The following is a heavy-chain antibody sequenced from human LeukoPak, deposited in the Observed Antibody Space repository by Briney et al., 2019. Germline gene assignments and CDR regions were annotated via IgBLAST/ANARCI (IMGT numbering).Heavy chain of an antibody. D-gene: IGHD3-10*01. V-gene: IGHV1-69*05. CDR2: IIPIFGTA. J-gene: IGHJ4*02. CDR1: GGTFSSYA. Sequence: ASVKVSCKASGGTFSSYAISWVRQAPGQGLEWMGGIIPIFGTANYAQKFQGRVTITTDESTSTAYMELSSLRSEDTAVYYCARGAAPFYYYYGSGSYPYPDYWGQGTLVTVSS. CDR3: ARGAAPFYYYYGSGSYPYPDY.